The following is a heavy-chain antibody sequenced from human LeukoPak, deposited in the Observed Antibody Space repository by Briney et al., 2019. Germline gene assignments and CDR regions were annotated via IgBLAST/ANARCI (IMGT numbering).Heavy chain of an antibody. J-gene: IGHJ1*01. CDR2: ISGSGGST. D-gene: IGHD3-22*01. CDR3: AKHVGSGYYYEYLHH. CDR1: RFTFSSYG. Sequence: GGTLRLSCAASRFTFSSYGMSWVRQAPGKGLEWVSAISGSGGSTYYADSVKGRFTISRDDSKNTLYLQMNSLRAEDTAVYYCAKHVGSGYYYEYLHHWGQGTLVTVSS. V-gene: IGHV3-23*01.